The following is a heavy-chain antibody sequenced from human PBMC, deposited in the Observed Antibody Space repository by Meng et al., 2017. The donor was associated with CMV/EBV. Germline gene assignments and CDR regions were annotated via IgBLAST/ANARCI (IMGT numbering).Heavy chain of an antibody. V-gene: IGHV1-2*02. D-gene: IGHD1-26*01. J-gene: IGHJ4*02. CDR3: ARVGVRLGPFDY. Sequence: QVQRVKLEAKVKKPGASVKVSCKASGYTFTGYYMHWARQAPGQGLEWMGWINPNSGGTNYAQKFQGRVTMTRDTSISTAYMELSRLRSDDTAVYYCARVGVRLGPFDYWGQGTLVTVSS. CDR2: INPNSGGT. CDR1: GYTFTGYY.